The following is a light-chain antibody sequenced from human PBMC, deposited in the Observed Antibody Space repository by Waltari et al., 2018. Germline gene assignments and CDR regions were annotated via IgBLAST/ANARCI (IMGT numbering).Light chain of an antibody. J-gene: IGKJ2*01. CDR1: QSISSW. CDR3: QQYNSYSPL. CDR2: KAS. Sequence: DIQMTQSPSTLSASVGDRVTITCRASQSISSWLAWYQQKPGKAPTLLIYKASSLESGVPSRFSGSGSGTEFTLTISSLQPDDFATYYCQQYNSYSPLFGQGTKLEIK. V-gene: IGKV1-5*03.